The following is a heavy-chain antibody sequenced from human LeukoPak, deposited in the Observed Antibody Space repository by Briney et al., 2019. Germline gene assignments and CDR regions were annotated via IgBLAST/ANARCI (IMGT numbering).Heavy chain of an antibody. J-gene: IGHJ6*03. V-gene: IGHV3-20*04. D-gene: IGHD5-18*01. CDR3: ARGYTTMVEGYFYYYLDV. CDR1: GFTFDDYG. CDR2: INWNGGNT. Sequence: RPGGSLRLSCAASGFTFDDYGMSWVRQAPGKGLEWVSGINWNGGNTNYADSVKGRFTISRDNAKRSLYLQMNSLRAEDTALYFCARGYTTMVEGYFYYYLDVWGKGTTVTVSS.